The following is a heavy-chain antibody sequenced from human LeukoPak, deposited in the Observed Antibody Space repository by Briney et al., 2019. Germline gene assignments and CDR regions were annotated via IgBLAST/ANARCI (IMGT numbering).Heavy chain of an antibody. J-gene: IGHJ4*02. Sequence: SETLSLTCTVSGGSMRRGGYYWSWIRQHPGKGLEWIGYIYYSGSTYYNPSLKSRVTISVDTSKNQFSLNLRSVTAADTAVYYCARRLTYESRAYYCLDYWGQGVLVTVSS. CDR3: ARRLTYESRAYYCLDY. CDR2: IYYSGST. CDR1: GGSMRRGGYY. V-gene: IGHV4-31*03. D-gene: IGHD3-22*01.